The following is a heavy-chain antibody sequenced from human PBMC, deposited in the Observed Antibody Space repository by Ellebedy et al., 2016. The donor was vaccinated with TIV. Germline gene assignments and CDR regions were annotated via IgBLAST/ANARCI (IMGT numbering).Heavy chain of an antibody. D-gene: IGHD3-22*01. J-gene: IGHJ4*02. CDR3: ARTGDSSGYYYGY. V-gene: IGHV1-46*01. CDR1: GYTFTSYY. Sequence: ASVKVSXKASGYTFTSYYMHWVRQAPGQGLEWMGIINPSGGSTSYAQKFQGRVTMTRDTSISTAYMELSRLRSDDTAVYYCARTGDSSGYYYGYWGQGTLVTVSS. CDR2: INPSGGST.